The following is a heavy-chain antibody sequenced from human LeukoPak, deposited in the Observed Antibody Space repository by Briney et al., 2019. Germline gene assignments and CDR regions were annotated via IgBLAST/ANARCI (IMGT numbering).Heavy chain of an antibody. J-gene: IGHJ6*02. CDR3: ARGGITILGVVIIRNGMDV. CDR2: IIPIFGTA. V-gene: IGHV1-69*13. D-gene: IGHD3-3*01. Sequence: ASVKVSCKASGGAFSSYAISWVRQAPGQGLEWMGGIIPIFGTANYAQKFQGRVTITADESTSTAYMELSSLRSGDTAVYYCARGGITILGVVIIRNGMDVWGQGTTVTVSS. CDR1: GGAFSSYA.